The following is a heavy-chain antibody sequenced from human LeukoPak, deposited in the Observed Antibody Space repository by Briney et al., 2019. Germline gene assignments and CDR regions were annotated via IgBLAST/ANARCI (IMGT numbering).Heavy chain of an antibody. Sequence: SETLSLTCTVSGGSISSGGYYWSWIRQHPGKGLEWIGYIYYSGSTYYNPSLKSRVTISVDTSKNQFSLKLSSVTAADTAVYYCARVPPRVPAAISGGSNYYYGMDVWGQGTTVTVSS. V-gene: IGHV4-31*03. CDR3: ARVPPRVPAAISGGSNYYYGMDV. CDR1: GGSISSGGYY. J-gene: IGHJ6*02. D-gene: IGHD2-2*01. CDR2: IYYSGST.